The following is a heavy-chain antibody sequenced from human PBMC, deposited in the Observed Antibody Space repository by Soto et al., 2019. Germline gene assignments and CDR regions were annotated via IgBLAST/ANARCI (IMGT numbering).Heavy chain of an antibody. CDR1: GYTFTSYG. D-gene: IGHD5-18*01. J-gene: IGHJ4*02. CDR3: ARDPGYSYGYN. Sequence: GASVKVSCKASGYTFTSYGISWVRQAPGQGLEWMGWINAGNGNTKYSQKFQGRVTITRDTSASTAYMELSSLRSEDTAVYYCARDPGYSYGYNWGQGTLVTVS. CDR2: INAGNGNT. V-gene: IGHV1-3*01.